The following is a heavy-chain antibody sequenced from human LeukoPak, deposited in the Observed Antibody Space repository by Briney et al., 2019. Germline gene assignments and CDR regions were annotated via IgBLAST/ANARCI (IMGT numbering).Heavy chain of an antibody. CDR2: IYYSGST. J-gene: IGHJ4*01. Sequence: SQTLSLTCTVSGGSISSGDYYWSWIRQPPGKGLEWIGYIYYSGSTYYNPSLKSRVTISVDTSKNQFTLKLSSVTAADTAVYYFPIGPHNFRVDNWGPGNLV. D-gene: IGHD1-1*01. CDR3: PIGPHNFRVDN. V-gene: IGHV4-30-4*01. CDR1: GGSISSGDYY.